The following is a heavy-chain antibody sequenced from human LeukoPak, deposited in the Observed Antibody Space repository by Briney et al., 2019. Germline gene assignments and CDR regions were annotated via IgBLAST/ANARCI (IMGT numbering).Heavy chain of an antibody. J-gene: IGHJ3*02. Sequence: PSGTLSLTCAVAGGSISSSHWWSWVRQPPGKGLEWIGSIYYSGSTYYNPSLKSRVTISVDTSKNQFSLKLSSVTAADTAVYYCARDLTDSSGYSAFDIWGQGTMVTVSS. CDR2: IYYSGST. CDR1: GGSISSSHW. D-gene: IGHD3-22*01. V-gene: IGHV4-4*02. CDR3: ARDLTDSSGYSAFDI.